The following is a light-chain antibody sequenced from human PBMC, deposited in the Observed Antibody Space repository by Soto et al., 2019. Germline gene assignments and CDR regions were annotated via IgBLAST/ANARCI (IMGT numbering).Light chain of an antibody. J-gene: IGKJ1*01. Sequence: AIRMTQSPSSLSASTGDRVTITCRASQGISSYLAWYQQKPGKAPKRLIYAASSLQSGVPSRFSGSGSGTEFTLTISSLQPEDFATYYCLQHNSYWTFGQGTKVDIK. CDR3: LQHNSYWT. V-gene: IGKV1-8*01. CDR2: AAS. CDR1: QGISSY.